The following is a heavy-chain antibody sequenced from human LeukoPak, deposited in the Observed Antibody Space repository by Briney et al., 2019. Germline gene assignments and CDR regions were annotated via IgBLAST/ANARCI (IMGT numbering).Heavy chain of an antibody. V-gene: IGHV3-48*03. CDR1: GFTFSSYE. J-gene: IGHJ6*02. CDR3: AKSGSPDTVTGYPGSMDV. D-gene: IGHD3-9*01. Sequence: QPGGSLRLSCAASGFTFSSYEMNWVRQAPGKGLEWVSYISSSGSTIYYADSVKGRFTISRDNSKNRLFLEMSSLRAEDTAVYYCAKSGSPDTVTGYPGSMDVWGQGTTVTVS. CDR2: ISSSGSTI.